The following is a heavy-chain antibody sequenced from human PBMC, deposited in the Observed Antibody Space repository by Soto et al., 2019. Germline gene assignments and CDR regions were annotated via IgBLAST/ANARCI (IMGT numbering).Heavy chain of an antibody. CDR2: ISYDGSNK. CDR1: GFSLSTYG. CDR3: AKDAPRYSGFDFNQ. D-gene: IGHD5-12*01. Sequence: QVQLVESGGGVVQPGRSLRLSCEASGFSLSTYGMHWVRQAPGKGLEWVAVISYDGSNKYHADSVKGRFTISRDNSRNTLYRQMNSLRLDDTAVYYCAKDAPRYSGFDFNQWGQGTLVTVSS. V-gene: IGHV3-30*18. J-gene: IGHJ4*02.